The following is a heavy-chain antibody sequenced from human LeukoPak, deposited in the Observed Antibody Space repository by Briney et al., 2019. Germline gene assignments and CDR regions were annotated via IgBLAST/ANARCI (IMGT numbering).Heavy chain of an antibody. Sequence: GGSLRLSCSVSGFSVDSSYMTWVRQTPGKGLEWVSVIYTNGKDYYAASAKGRFTIYRDTSKTSLDLQMNRLRVDDTAVYYWARDSPPSGIDSWGQGTLVIVSS. V-gene: IGHV3-53*01. CDR2: IYTNGKD. CDR3: ARDSPPSGIDS. D-gene: IGHD2-15*01. J-gene: IGHJ5*01. CDR1: GFSVDSSY.